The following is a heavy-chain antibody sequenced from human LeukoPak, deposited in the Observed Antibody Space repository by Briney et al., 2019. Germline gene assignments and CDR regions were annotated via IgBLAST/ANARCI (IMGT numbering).Heavy chain of an antibody. D-gene: IGHD3-10*01. Sequence: KPSETLSLTCAVSGGSISSSNWWSWVRQPPGKGLEWIGVIYHSGSTNYNPSLKSRVTIVVDKSKNQFSLKLSSVTAADTAVYYCAKSSPPRKFDYWGQGTLVTVSS. CDR1: GGSISSSNW. CDR3: AKSSPPRKFDY. V-gene: IGHV4-4*02. CDR2: IYHSGST. J-gene: IGHJ4*02.